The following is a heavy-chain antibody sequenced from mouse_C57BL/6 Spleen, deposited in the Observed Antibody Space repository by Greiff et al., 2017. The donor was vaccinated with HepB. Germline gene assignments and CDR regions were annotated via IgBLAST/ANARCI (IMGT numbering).Heavy chain of an antibody. V-gene: IGHV1-55*01. D-gene: IGHD1-1*01. Sequence: QVQLKQPGAELVKPGASVKMSCKASGYTFTSYWITWVKQRPGQGLEWIGDIYPGSGSTNYNEKFKSKATLTVDTSSSTAYMQLSSLTSEDSAVYYCARDYYYGSSYEDYAMDYWGQGTSVTVSS. CDR2: IYPGSGST. CDR1: GYTFTSYW. CDR3: ARDYYYGSSYEDYAMDY. J-gene: IGHJ4*01.